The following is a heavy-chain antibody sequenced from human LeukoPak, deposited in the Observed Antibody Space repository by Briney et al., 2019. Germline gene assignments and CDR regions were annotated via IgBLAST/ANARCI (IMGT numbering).Heavy chain of an antibody. CDR1: GGTFSSYA. D-gene: IGHD2-2*02. J-gene: IGHJ5*02. CDR3: ARAYGYCSSTSCYRENWFDP. Sequence: SVKVSCKASGGTFSSYAISWVRRAPGQGLEWMGGIIPIFGTANYAQKFQGRVTITTDESTSTAYMELSSLRSEDTAVYYCARAYGYCSSTSCYRENWFDPWGQGTLVTVSS. V-gene: IGHV1-69*05. CDR2: IIPIFGTA.